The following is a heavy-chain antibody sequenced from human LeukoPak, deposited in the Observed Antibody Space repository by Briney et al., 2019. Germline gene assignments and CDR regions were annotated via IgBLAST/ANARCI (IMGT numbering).Heavy chain of an antibody. CDR3: ARDQRIVGATTFDY. V-gene: IGHV3-48*03. CDR1: GFTFSSYE. CDR2: ISSSGSTI. J-gene: IGHJ4*02. Sequence: GGSLRLSCAASGFTFSSYEMNWVRQAPGKGLEWVSYISSSGSTIYYADSVKGRFTISRDNAKNSLYLQMNSLRAEDTAVYYCARDQRIVGATTFDYWGQGTLVTVSS. D-gene: IGHD1-26*01.